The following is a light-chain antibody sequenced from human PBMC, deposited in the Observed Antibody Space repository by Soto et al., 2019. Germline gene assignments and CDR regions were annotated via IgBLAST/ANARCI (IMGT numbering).Light chain of an antibody. J-gene: IGKJ5*01. CDR1: QSVTSSY. V-gene: IGKV3-20*01. Sequence: EIVLTQSPGTLSLSPGERATLSCRASQSVTSSYLAWFQQKPGQAPRLLIYGASSRATGIPDRISGSGSGTDFTLTISRLEPEDFAVYYCQQYGSPPHTFGQGTRLEIK. CDR3: QQYGSPPHT. CDR2: GAS.